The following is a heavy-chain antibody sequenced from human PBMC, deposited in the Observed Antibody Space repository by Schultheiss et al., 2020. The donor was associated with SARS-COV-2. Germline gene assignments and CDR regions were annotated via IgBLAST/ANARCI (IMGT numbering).Heavy chain of an antibody. V-gene: IGHV3-21*01. J-gene: IGHJ4*02. Sequence: GESLKISCAASGFTFSSYSMNWVRQAPGKGLEWVSSISSSSSYIYYADSVKGRFTISRDNAKNSLYLQMNSLRAEDTAVYYCARSLQDFWSGPIGGYWGQGTLVTVSS. D-gene: IGHD3-3*01. CDR2: ISSSSSYI. CDR1: GFTFSSYS. CDR3: ARSLQDFWSGPIGGY.